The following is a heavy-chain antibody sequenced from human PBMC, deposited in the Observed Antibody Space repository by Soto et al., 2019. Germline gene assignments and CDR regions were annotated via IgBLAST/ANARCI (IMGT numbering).Heavy chain of an antibody. Sequence: EVQLVETGGSLIQPGGSLRLSCAASGFTVSSNYMNWVSQAPGKGLEWVSVIYSGVSTYYADSVKGRFTISRDNSKNTLYRQMNRLRAEDTSVYYCASRGHAGFDYWGQGTLVTVSS. CDR1: GFTVSSNY. CDR2: IYSGVST. J-gene: IGHJ4*02. V-gene: IGHV3-53*02. CDR3: ASRGHAGFDY.